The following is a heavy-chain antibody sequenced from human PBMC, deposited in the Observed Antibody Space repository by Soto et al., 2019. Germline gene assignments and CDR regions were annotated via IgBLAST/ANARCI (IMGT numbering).Heavy chain of an antibody. CDR1: GGSISSSSYY. V-gene: IGHV4-39*01. D-gene: IGHD2-15*01. Sequence: SETLSLTCTVSGGSISSSSYYWGWIRQPPGKGLEWIGSTYYSGSTYYNPSLKSRVPITVDTSKNQFSLKLSSVTAADTAVYYCARTVVVVAATALNWFDPWGQGTLVTVSS. CDR3: ARTVVVVAATALNWFDP. J-gene: IGHJ5*02. CDR2: TYYSGST.